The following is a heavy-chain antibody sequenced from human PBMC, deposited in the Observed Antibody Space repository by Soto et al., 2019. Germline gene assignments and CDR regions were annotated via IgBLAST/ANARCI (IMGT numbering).Heavy chain of an antibody. CDR1: GGSISSYY. J-gene: IGHJ6*02. Sequence: PSETLSLTCTVSGGSISSYYWSWIRQPPGKGLEWIGYIYYSGSTNYNPSLKSRVTISVDTSKNQFSLKLSSVTAADTAVYYCARDKGALGFYXDSSGLRPDYYYYGMDVWGQGTTVTVSS. D-gene: IGHD3-22*01. CDR3: ARDKGALGFYXDSSGLRPDYYYYGMDV. V-gene: IGHV4-59*01. CDR2: IYYSGST.